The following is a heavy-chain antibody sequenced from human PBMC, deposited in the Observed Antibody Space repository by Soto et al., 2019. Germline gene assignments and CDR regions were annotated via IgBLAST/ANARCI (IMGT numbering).Heavy chain of an antibody. CDR1: GGTFSSYA. CDR2: IIPIFGTA. J-gene: IGHJ4*02. V-gene: IGHV1-69*01. D-gene: IGHD1-26*01. Sequence: QVQLVQSGAEVKKPGSSVKVSCKASGGTFSSYAITWVRQAPGQGLEWMGGIIPIFGTANYAQKFQVRVRITADEYTSTAYMELSSLRSEDKAVYYCESGIVEIRWGADYWGQGTLVTVSS. CDR3: ESGIVEIRWGADY.